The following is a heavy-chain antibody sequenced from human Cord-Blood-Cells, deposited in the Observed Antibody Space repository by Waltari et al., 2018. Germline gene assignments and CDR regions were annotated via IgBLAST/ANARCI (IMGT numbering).Heavy chain of an antibody. J-gene: IGHJ4*02. D-gene: IGHD6-6*01. V-gene: IGHV4-34*01. CDR3: ARGGGIAARRGDY. CDR2: INHSGST. CDR1: GGSFSGYY. Sequence: QVQLQQWGAGLLKPSETLSLTCAVYGGSFSGYYWSWIRQPPGKGLEWIGEINHSGSTNYNPSLKSRVTISVDTSKNQFSLKLSSVTAADTAVYYCARGGGIAARRGDYWGQGTLVTVSS.